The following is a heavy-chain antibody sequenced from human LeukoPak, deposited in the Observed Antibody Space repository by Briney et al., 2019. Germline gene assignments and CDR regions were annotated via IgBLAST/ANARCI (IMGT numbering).Heavy chain of an antibody. CDR1: GFAVSSNF. D-gene: IGHD1-26*01. CDR2: IYTSGIT. Sequence: GGSLRLSCAVSGFAVSSNFTSWVRQAPGKGPEWVSVIYTSGITYYADSVRGRFTISRDNSKNTLYLQMDSLTAEDTAVYYCAREDAGGTYSFDYWGQGILVTVSS. J-gene: IGHJ4*02. CDR3: AREDAGGTYSFDY. V-gene: IGHV3-66*01.